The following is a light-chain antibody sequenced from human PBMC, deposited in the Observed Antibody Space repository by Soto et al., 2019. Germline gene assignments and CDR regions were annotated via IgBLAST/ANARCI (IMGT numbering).Light chain of an antibody. V-gene: IGLV2-11*01. CDR3: CSYAGSSAYV. CDR1: SSDVGGYNH. Sequence: QSVLTQRRSVSGSPGQSVTISCTGTSSDVGGYNHVSWYQQNPGEAPKVMIFDVSKRPSGVPDRFSGSKSGNTASLTISGLQAEDEADYYCCSYAGSSAYVFGAGTKVTV. J-gene: IGLJ1*01. CDR2: DVS.